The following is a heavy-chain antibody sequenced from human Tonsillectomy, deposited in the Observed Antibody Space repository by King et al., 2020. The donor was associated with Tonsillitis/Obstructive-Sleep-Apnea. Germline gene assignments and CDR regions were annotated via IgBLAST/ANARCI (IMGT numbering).Heavy chain of an antibody. CDR3: ARGSGDGYSSYDS. CDR2: ISSSSSYI. CDR1: GFTFSSYS. D-gene: IGHD5-24*01. J-gene: IGHJ4*02. V-gene: IGHV3-21*01. Sequence: VQLVESGGGLVKPGGSLRLSCAASGFTFSSYSMNWVRQAPGKGLEWVSSISSSSSYIYYADSVKGRFTISRDNAKNSLYLQMNSLRAEDTAVYYCARGSGDGYSSYDSWGQGTLVTVSS.